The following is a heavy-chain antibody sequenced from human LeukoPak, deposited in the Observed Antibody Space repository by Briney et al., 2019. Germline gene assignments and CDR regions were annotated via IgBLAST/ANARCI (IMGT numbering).Heavy chain of an antibody. Sequence: GGSLRLSCAASGFTFSSYWMSWVRQAPGKGLEWVANIKQDGSEKYYVDSVKGRFTISRDNAKNSLYLQMNSLRAEDTAVYYCARDRFYYYGSGYNDYWGQGTLVTVSS. J-gene: IGHJ4*02. V-gene: IGHV3-7*01. CDR1: GFTFSSYW. CDR2: IKQDGSEK. CDR3: ARDRFYYYGSGYNDY. D-gene: IGHD3-10*01.